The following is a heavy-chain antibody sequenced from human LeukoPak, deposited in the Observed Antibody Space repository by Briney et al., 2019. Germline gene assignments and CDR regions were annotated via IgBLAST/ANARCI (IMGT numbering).Heavy chain of an antibody. CDR2: INPNSGGT. Sequence: ASVKVSCKASGYTFTGYYMHWVRQAPGQELEWVGWINPNSGGTNYAQKFQGRVTMTRDTSISTAYMELSRLKASDTAMYYCARHSPYYYDSSGYYIFWGQGTLVTVSS. CDR1: GYTFTGYY. V-gene: IGHV1-2*02. J-gene: IGHJ4*02. CDR3: ARHSPYYYDSSGYYIF. D-gene: IGHD3-22*01.